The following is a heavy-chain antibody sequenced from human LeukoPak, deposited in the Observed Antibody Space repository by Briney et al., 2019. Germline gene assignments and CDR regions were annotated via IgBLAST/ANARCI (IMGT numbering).Heavy chain of an antibody. CDR1: GFTFSSYA. CDR2: ISYDGSNK. Sequence: GGSLRLSCAASGFTFSSYAMHWVRQAPGKGLEWVAFISYDGSNKYYADSVKGRFTISRDNSKNTLFLQMNSLRAEDTAVYYCARDLQGYCSSTSCYNEAYYYYYGMDVWGQGITVTVSS. V-gene: IGHV3-30-3*01. CDR3: ARDLQGYCSSTSCYNEAYYYYYGMDV. D-gene: IGHD2-2*02. J-gene: IGHJ6*02.